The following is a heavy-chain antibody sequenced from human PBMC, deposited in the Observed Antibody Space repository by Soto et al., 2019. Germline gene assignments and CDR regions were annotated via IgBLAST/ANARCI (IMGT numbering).Heavy chain of an antibody. D-gene: IGHD2-8*01. J-gene: IGHJ6*02. V-gene: IGHV4-34*01. CDR3: ARHYCTNGVCYTGSYYYYGMDV. Sequence: SETLSLTCAVYGGSFSGYYWSWIRQPPGKGLEWIGEINHSGSTYYNPSLKSRVTISVDTSKNQFSLKLSSVTAADTAVYYCARHYCTNGVCYTGSYYYYGMDVWGQGTTVTVSS. CDR1: GGSFSGYY. CDR2: INHSGST.